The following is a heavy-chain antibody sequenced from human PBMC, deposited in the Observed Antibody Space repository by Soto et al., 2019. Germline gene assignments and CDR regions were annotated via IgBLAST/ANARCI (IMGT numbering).Heavy chain of an antibody. CDR3: ARGDATKIVVTTYYAMDV. Sequence: QVQLVQSGAEVKKPGSSVKVSCTASGGSLSNFGISWVRQAPGQGLEWMGAIIPVFGTPNYAQKFQDRVTINADESTTTVYMEVRSLTSEDTAVYYCARGDATKIVVTTYYAMDVWGQRTTVTVSS. J-gene: IGHJ6*02. CDR2: IIPVFGTP. CDR1: GGSLSNFG. V-gene: IGHV1-69*12. D-gene: IGHD3-22*01.